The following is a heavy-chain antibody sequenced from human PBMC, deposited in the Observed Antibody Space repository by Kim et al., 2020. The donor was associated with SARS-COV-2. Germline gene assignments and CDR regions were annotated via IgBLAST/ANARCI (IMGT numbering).Heavy chain of an antibody. V-gene: IGHV1-2*06. CDR3: ARVSSRDGYNKGYFQH. D-gene: IGHD2-2*01. J-gene: IGHJ1*01. CDR2: INPNSGGT. Sequence: ASVKVSCKASGYTFTGYYMHWVRQAPGQGLEWMGRINPNSGGTNYAQKFQGRVTMTRDTSISTAYMELSRLRSDDTAVYYCARVSSRDGYNKGYFQHWGQGTLVTVSS. CDR1: GYTFTGYY.